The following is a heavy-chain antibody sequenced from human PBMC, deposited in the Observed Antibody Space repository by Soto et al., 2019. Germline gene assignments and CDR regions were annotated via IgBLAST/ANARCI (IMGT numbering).Heavy chain of an antibody. CDR2: IWYDGSNK. V-gene: IGHV3-33*01. J-gene: IGHJ6*02. CDR1: GFTFSSYG. CDR3: AREATVTAPYGMDV. Sequence: GGSLRLSCAASGFTFSSYGMHWVRQAPGKGLEWVAVIWYDGSNKYYADSVKGRFTISRDNSKNTLYLQMNSLRAEDTAVYYCAREATVTAPYGMDVWGQGTTVTVSS. D-gene: IGHD4-4*01.